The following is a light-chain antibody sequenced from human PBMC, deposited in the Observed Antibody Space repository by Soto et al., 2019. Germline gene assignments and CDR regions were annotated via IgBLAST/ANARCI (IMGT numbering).Light chain of an antibody. V-gene: IGLV2-14*01. CDR3: SSYTSSSTLV. J-gene: IGLJ1*01. Sequence: QSALTQPASVSGSPGQSITISCTGTSSDVGGYNYVSWYQQHPGKDPKLMIYEVSNRPSGVSNRFSGSKSGNTASLTISGLKAEDEADYYCSSYTSSSTLVFGTGTKLTVL. CDR1: SSDVGGYNY. CDR2: EVS.